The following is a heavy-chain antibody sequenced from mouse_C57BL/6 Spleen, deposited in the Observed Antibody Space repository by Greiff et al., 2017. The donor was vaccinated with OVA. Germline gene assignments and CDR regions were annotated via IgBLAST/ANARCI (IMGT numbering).Heavy chain of an antibody. V-gene: IGHV1-82*01. J-gene: IGHJ2*01. CDR1: GYAFSSSW. Sequence: VQLQQSGPELVKPGASVKISCKASGYAFSSSWMNWVKQRPGKGLEWIGRIYPGDGDPNYNGKFKGKATLTADKSSSTAYMQLSSLTSEDSSVYFCARWFPYYFDYWGQGTTLSVSS. CDR3: ARWFPYYFDY. CDR2: IYPGDGDP. D-gene: IGHD2-2*01.